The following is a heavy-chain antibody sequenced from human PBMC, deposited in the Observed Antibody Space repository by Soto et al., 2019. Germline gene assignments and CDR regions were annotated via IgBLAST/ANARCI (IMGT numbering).Heavy chain of an antibody. V-gene: IGHV1-69*13. CDR3: ARYSYGRPDYYGMDV. D-gene: IGHD5-18*01. Sequence: GASVKVSCKASGGTFSSYAISWVRQAPGQGLEWMGGIIPIFGTANYAQKFQGRVTITADESTSTAYMELSSLRSEDTAVYYCARYSYGRPDYYGMDVWGQGTTVTRLL. CDR2: IIPIFGTA. CDR1: GGTFSSYA. J-gene: IGHJ6*02.